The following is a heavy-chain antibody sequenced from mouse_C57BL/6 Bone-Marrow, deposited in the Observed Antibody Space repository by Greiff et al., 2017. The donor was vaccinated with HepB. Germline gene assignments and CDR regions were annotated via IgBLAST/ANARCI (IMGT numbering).Heavy chain of an antibody. CDR2: IRLKSDNYAT. Sequence: LQQSGGGLVQPGGSMKLSCVASGFTFSNYWMNWVRQSPEKGLEWVAQIRLKSDNYATHYAESVKGRFTISRDDSKSSVYLQMNNLRAEDTGIYYCTATTVVAPYYFDYWGQGTTLTVSS. V-gene: IGHV6-3*01. J-gene: IGHJ2*01. CDR1: GFTFSNYW. CDR3: TATTVVAPYYFDY. D-gene: IGHD1-1*01.